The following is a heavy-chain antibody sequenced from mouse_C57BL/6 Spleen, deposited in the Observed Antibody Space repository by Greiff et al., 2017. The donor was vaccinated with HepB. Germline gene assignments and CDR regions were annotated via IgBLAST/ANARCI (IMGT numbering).Heavy chain of an antibody. CDR3: ARRRSTAGGPAWFAY. J-gene: IGHJ3*01. D-gene: IGHD5-1*01. Sequence: QVQLQQSGAELVRPGTSVKVSCKASGYAFTNYLIEWVKQRPGQGLEWIGVINPGSGGTNYNEKFKGKATLTADKSSSTAYMQLSSLTSEDSAVYFCARRRSTAGGPAWFAYWGQGTLVTVSA. V-gene: IGHV1-54*01. CDR2: INPGSGGT. CDR1: GYAFTNYL.